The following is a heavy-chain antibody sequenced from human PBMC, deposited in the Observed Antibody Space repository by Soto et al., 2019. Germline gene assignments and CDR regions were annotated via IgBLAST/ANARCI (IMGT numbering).Heavy chain of an antibody. J-gene: IGHJ6*02. CDR3: ARDYDSSGYPLTGGMDV. V-gene: IGHV4-31*03. D-gene: IGHD3-22*01. CDR1: GGSISSGGYY. Sequence: QVQLQESGPGLVKPSQTLSLTCTVSGGSISSGGYYWSWIRQHPGKGLEWIGYIYYSGSTYYNPSLRSRVTISVDTSKNQFSLKLGSVTAADTAVYYCARDYDSSGYPLTGGMDVWGQGTTVTVSS. CDR2: IYYSGST.